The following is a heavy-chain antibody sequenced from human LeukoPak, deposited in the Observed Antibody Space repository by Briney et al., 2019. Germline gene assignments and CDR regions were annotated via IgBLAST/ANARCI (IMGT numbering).Heavy chain of an antibody. CDR2: INPNSGGT. J-gene: IGHJ5*02. V-gene: IGHV1-2*02. D-gene: IGHD3-22*01. Sequence: GSVKVSCKASGYTFTGYYMHWVRQAPGQGLEWMGWINPNSGGTNYAQKFQGRVTMTRDTSISTAYMELSRLRSDDTAVYYCARVRKYYYDSSGYRFDPWGQGTLVTVSS. CDR1: GYTFTGYY. CDR3: ARVRKYYYDSSGYRFDP.